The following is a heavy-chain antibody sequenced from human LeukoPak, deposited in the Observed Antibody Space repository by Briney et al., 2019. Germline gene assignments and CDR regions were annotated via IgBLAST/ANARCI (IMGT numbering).Heavy chain of an antibody. J-gene: IGHJ4*02. CDR1: GGSISSYY. CDR2: IHYSGST. D-gene: IGHD6-13*01. Sequence: SETLSLTCTVSGGSISSYYWSWVRQPPGRGLEWIGSIHYSGSTSYNPSLKSRVTISVDTSRNQFSLKLSSVTAADTAVYYCARRVYSSSWSYYFDYWGQGTLVTVSS. V-gene: IGHV4-59*01. CDR3: ARRVYSSSWSYYFDY.